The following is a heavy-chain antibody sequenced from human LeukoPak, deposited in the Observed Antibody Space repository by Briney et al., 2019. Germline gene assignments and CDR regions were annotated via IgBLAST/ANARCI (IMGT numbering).Heavy chain of an antibody. CDR2: ISYDGSSK. Sequence: PGGSLRLSCAASGFTFSSYGMHWVRQAPGKGLEWVAVISYDGSSKYYADSVKGRFTISRDNSKNTLYLQMNSLRAEDTAVYYCAKDRAVTGLVGATPYYYYYYGMDVWGQGTTVTVSS. CDR1: GFTFSSYG. J-gene: IGHJ6*02. CDR3: AKDRAVTGLVGATPYYYYYYGMDV. V-gene: IGHV3-30*18. D-gene: IGHD1-26*01.